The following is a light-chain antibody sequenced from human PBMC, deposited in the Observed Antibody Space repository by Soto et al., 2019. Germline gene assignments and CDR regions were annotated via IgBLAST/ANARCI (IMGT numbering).Light chain of an antibody. CDR2: GAY. V-gene: IGKV3-11*01. CDR1: QSVSSS. CDR3: QQRSNWPPRVT. Sequence: IVVTQSPATLSVSPGETVTLSCRVSQSVSSSLAWYQQKPGQAPRLLFSGAYTRATGIPARFSGSGSGTDFTLTISSLEPEDFAVYYCQQRSNWPPRVTFGGGTKVDIK. J-gene: IGKJ4*01.